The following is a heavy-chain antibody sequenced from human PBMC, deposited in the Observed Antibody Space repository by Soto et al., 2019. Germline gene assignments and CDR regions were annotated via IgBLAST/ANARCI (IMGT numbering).Heavy chain of an antibody. J-gene: IGHJ4*02. CDR2: INPSGGST. V-gene: IGHV1-46*01. CDR3: ARYQVEKFPIVAKIQPGSTDY. CDR1: GYTFTSYY. D-gene: IGHD5-12*01. Sequence: AAVKGSFKASGYTFTSYYMHWVRQAPGQGLDCMGIINPSGGSTSYAQKFQGRVTMTRDTSTSTVYMELSSLRSEDTAVYYCARYQVEKFPIVAKIQPGSTDYCGQGTLVTVSS.